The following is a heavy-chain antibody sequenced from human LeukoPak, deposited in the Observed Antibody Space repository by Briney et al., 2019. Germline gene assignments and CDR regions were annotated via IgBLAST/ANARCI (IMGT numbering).Heavy chain of an antibody. CDR2: ISHDGRNK. Sequence: PGGSLRLSCVASGFSFSSYGIHWVRQAPGKGLEWVTVISHDGRNKYSADSVKGRFTITRDNAKNTLYLQMNSLRAEDSAVYYCARDSYYDHSGGDFDYWGQGTLVTVSS. CDR3: ARDSYYDHSGGDFDY. CDR1: GFSFSSYG. V-gene: IGHV3-30*03. J-gene: IGHJ4*02. D-gene: IGHD3-22*01.